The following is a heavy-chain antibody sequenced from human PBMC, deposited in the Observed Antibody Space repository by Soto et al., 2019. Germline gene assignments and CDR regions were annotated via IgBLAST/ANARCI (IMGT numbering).Heavy chain of an antibody. CDR1: GYTFTSYD. CDR3: ARASEWELLVSDY. D-gene: IGHD1-26*01. CDR2: INPSGGST. V-gene: IGHV1-46*01. Sequence: ASVKVSCKASGYTFTSYDIYWVRQAPGQGREWMGIINPSGGSTSYAQKFQGRVTMTRDTSTSTVYMELSSLRSEDTAVYYCARASEWELLVSDYWGQGTLVTVSS. J-gene: IGHJ4*02.